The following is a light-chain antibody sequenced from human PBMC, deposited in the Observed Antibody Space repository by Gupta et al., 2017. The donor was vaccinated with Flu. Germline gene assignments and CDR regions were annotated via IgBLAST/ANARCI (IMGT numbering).Light chain of an antibody. CDR3: CYFTSSNTM. CDR1: NSDIGRYDH. CDR2: DVT. J-gene: IGLJ3*02. V-gene: IGLV2-14*03. Sequence: QSALTPPASISPSPERPITISGTGTNSDIGRYDHSSWYQQHPGKAPKLTIYDVTYRPSGVCDRVSGSKSGNTASLTISGLQDEAEAVYYCCYFTSSNTMFGGGTKLTVL.